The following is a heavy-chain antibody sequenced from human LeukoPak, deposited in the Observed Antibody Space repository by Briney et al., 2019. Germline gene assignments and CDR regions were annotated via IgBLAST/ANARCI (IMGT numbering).Heavy chain of an antibody. CDR1: GYTFTSYA. CDR3: ARVRGRGYYYDSSGYCFDY. Sequence: ASVKVSCKASGYTFTSYAITWVRQAPGQGLEWMGWISAYNDNTNYAQKLQGRVTMTTDTSTSTAYMELRSLRSDDTAVYYCARVRGRGYYYDSSGYCFDYWGQGTLVTVSS. V-gene: IGHV1-18*01. D-gene: IGHD3-22*01. J-gene: IGHJ4*02. CDR2: ISAYNDNT.